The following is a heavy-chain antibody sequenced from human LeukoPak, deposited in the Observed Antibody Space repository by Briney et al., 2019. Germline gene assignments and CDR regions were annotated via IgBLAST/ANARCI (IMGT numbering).Heavy chain of an antibody. Sequence: ASVKVSCKASGYTFTSYDINWVRQATGQGLEWMGWMNPKSGNTDYAQKFQGRVTMTRDTSISTAYMELGNLRSEDTAVYYCARVTGSIDYWGQGTLVTVSS. CDR1: GYTFTSYD. CDR3: ARVTGSIDY. CDR2: MNPKSGNT. V-gene: IGHV1-8*01. J-gene: IGHJ4*02. D-gene: IGHD1-26*01.